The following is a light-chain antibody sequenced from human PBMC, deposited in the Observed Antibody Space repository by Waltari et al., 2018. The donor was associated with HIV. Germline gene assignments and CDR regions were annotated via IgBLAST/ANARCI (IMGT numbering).Light chain of an antibody. CDR3: QQYFTTPPT. V-gene: IGKV4-1*01. CDR1: GTVLLDSSSRNY. CDR2: WAS. Sequence: DIVITHIADPQAVYSGEGATIDCKSSGTVLLDSSSRNYLAWSQQKPGQPPHVPIYWASTRESGVPDRFSGSGSGTDFTLTINSLQAEDLAVYFCQQYFTTPPTFGQGTKVEIK. J-gene: IGKJ1*01.